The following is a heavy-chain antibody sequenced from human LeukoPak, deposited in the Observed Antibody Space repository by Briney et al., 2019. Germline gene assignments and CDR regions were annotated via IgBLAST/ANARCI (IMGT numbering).Heavy chain of an antibody. D-gene: IGHD6-13*01. CDR3: AKVGLNSSSWYGGLFDY. J-gene: IGHJ4*02. V-gene: IGHV3-30*02. Sequence: PGGSLRLSCAASGFTFSSYGMHWVRQAPGKGLEWVAFIRYDGSNKYYADSVKGRFTISRDNSKNTLYLQMNSLRAEDTAVYYCAKVGLNSSSWYGGLFDYWGQGTLVTVSS. CDR2: IRYDGSNK. CDR1: GFTFSSYG.